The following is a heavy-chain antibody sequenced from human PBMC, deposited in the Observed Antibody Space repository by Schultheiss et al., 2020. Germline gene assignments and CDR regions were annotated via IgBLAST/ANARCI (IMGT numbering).Heavy chain of an antibody. CDR1: GGSFSGYY. Sequence: SETLSLTCAVYGGSFSGYYWSWIRQPPGKGLEWIGYIYYSGSTNYNPSLKSRVTISVDTSKNQFSLKLSSVTAADTAVYYCARGIPYYDFWSGYYGNYGMDVWGQGTTVTVSS. J-gene: IGHJ6*02. D-gene: IGHD3-3*01. CDR2: IYYSGST. V-gene: IGHV4-59*12. CDR3: ARGIPYYDFWSGYYGNYGMDV.